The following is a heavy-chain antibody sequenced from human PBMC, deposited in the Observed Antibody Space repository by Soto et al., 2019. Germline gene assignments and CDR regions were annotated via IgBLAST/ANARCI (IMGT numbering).Heavy chain of an antibody. D-gene: IGHD2-15*01. Sequence: PGGSLRLSCSASGFTFSSYAMHWVRQAPGKGLEYVPAISSNGGSTYYADSVKGRFTISRDNSKNTLYLQMSSLRAEDTAVYYCVKDPEYSDVVVVAATPGNWFDPWGQGTLVTVSS. CDR1: GFTFSSYA. V-gene: IGHV3-64D*08. CDR2: ISSNGGST. CDR3: VKDPEYSDVVVVAATPGNWFDP. J-gene: IGHJ5*02.